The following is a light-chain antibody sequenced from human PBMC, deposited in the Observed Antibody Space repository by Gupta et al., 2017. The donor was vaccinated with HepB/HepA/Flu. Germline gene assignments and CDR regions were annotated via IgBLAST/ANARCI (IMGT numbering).Light chain of an antibody. CDR2: DVP. CDR1: DIETKS. V-gene: IGLV3-21*03. CDR3: TVRDNRPNHWV. J-gene: IGLJ3*02. Sequence: SYVLTQPSSVSVAPGKTSTLTCGGKDIETKSVHWYQQRPGQAPVLVVYDVPDRPSGIPERFAGSNSGTTASLAINRVEAEDEGDYYCTVRDNRPNHWVFGGGTQLSVL.